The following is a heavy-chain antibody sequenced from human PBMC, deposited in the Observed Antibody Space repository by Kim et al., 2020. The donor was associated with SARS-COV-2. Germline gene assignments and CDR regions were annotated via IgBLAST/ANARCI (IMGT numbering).Heavy chain of an antibody. Sequence: SETLSLTCTVSGGSISSSDSCWSWIRQHPGKGLEWIGYIYYSGTTSYNPSLKGRVAISVDTSKNQLSLKLTSVTAADTAVYYCARASSAAEFDFWGQGTL. D-gene: IGHD2-2*01. CDR2: IYYSGTT. CDR3: ARASSAAEFDF. CDR1: GGSISSSDSC. V-gene: IGHV4-31*03. J-gene: IGHJ4*02.